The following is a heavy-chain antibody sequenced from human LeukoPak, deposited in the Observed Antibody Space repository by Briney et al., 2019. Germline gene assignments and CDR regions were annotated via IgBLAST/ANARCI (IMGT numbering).Heavy chain of an antibody. CDR2: INHSGST. J-gene: IGHJ4*02. CDR3: ARHGGYHSPIDY. D-gene: IGHD3-22*01. V-gene: IGHV4-34*01. Sequence: PSETLSLTCAVYGGSFSGYYWSWIRQPPGKGLEWIGEINHSGSTNYNPSLKSRVSISVDTSKNQFSLKLSSVTAADTAVYYCARHGGYHSPIDYWGQGTLVTVSP. CDR1: GGSFSGYY.